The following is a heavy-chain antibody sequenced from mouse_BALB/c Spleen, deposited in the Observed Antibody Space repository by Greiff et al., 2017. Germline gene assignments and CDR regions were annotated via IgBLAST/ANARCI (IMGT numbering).Heavy chain of an antibody. CDR2: IYPGDGDT. Sequence: VQLQESGPELVKPGASVKISCTASGYAFSSSWMNWVKQRPGQGLEWIGRIYPGDGDTNYNGKFKGKATLTADKSSSTAYMQLSSLTSVDSAVYVCARGRDWYFDVWGAGTTVTVSS. CDR1: GYAFSSSW. V-gene: IGHV1-82*01. CDR3: ARGRDWYFDV. J-gene: IGHJ1*01.